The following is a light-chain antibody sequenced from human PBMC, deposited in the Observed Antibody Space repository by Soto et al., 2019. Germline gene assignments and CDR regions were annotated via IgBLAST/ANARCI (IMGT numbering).Light chain of an antibody. CDR2: KNN. J-gene: IGLJ3*02. CDR3: AAWDHSLRAWV. V-gene: IGLV1-47*01. CDR1: SSNIGRSS. Sequence: QSVLTQPPSASGTPGQRVTISCSGSSSNIGRSSVYWYQHLPGMAPKLLIYKNNQRPSGVPDRFSGSTSGTSASLAISGLRAEDEANFYCAAWDHSLRAWVFGGGTQLTVL.